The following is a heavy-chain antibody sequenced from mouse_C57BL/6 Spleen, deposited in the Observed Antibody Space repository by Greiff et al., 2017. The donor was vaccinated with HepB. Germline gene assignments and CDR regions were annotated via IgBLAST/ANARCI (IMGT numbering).Heavy chain of an antibody. CDR2: IDPENGDT. V-gene: IGHV14-4*01. CDR1: GFNIKDDY. CDR3: TTQGGSSYGY. D-gene: IGHD1-1*01. Sequence: VQLQQSGAELVRPGASVKLSCTASGFNIKDDYMHWVKQRPEQGLEWIGWIDPENGDTEYASKFQGKATITADTSSNTACLQLSSLTSEDTAVYYCTTQGGSSYGYWGQGTTLTVSS. J-gene: IGHJ2*01.